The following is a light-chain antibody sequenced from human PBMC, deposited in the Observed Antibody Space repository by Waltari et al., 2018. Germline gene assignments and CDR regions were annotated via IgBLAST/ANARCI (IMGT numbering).Light chain of an antibody. J-gene: IGKJ1*01. CDR2: GAS. V-gene: IGKV3-20*01. CDR1: QSVSSNY. CDR3: QQYSSSPRT. Sequence: PGEGATLSCRASQSVSSNYLAWYQQKPGQAPRLLIYGASFRATGIPDRFSGSGSGTDFSLIISRLEPEDFVVYYCQQYSSSPRTFGQGTKVEIK.